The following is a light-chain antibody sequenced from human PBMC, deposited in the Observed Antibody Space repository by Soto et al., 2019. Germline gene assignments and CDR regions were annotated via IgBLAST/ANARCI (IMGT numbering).Light chain of an antibody. J-gene: IGKJ1*01. CDR1: QNVSNNY. V-gene: IGKV3-20*01. CDR3: QQYRSLGT. CDR2: GAF. Sequence: EIVMTGSPGTLSRSPGGRGTLSCTASQNVSNNYLAPYLQNPGQAPRLLIYGAFYLATSTPTRVSCAGSGTDFTLTTSRLESEGFALSYCQQYRSLGTLGQGTKVDIK.